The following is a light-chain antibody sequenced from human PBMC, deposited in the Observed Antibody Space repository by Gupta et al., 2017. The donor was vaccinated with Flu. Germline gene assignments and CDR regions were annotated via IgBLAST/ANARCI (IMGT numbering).Light chain of an antibody. CDR1: TGAVTTSHY. Sequence: QTVVTQEPPLTVSPGGAVTASCACSTGAVTTSHYAYWFQQKPGQAPRTLIYDTTKQHPWTPARFSGALLGGKAALTVAGAQADDEAYYYCVLSYDGPRVFGGGTKLTVL. V-gene: IGLV7-46*01. CDR2: DTT. CDR3: VLSYDGPRV. J-gene: IGLJ3*02.